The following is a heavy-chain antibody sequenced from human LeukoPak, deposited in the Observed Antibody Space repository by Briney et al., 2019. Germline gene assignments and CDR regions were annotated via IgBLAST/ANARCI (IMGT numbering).Heavy chain of an antibody. J-gene: IGHJ4*02. CDR3: ARIGYSSSSFDF. V-gene: IGHV3-7*05. D-gene: IGHD6-6*01. Sequence: WGSLRLSCAASGFTFSSYWMSWVHQAPGKGLEWVANIKQDGSVEYYVVSVKGRFTISRDNAKESLYLQMNSLRAEDTAVYYCARIGYSSSSFDFWGQGTLVTVSS. CDR1: GFTFSSYW. CDR2: IKQDGSVE.